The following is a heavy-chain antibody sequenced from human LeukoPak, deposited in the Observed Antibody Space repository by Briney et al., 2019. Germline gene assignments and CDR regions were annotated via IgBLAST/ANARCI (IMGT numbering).Heavy chain of an antibody. CDR2: ISAYNGNT. Sequence: ASVKVSCKASGYTFTSYGISWVRQAPGQGLEWMGWISAYNGNTNYAQKLQGRVTMTTDTSTSTAYMELSSLRSEDTAVYYCATSQRITMVRGDRRVDYWGQGTLVTVSS. J-gene: IGHJ4*02. CDR1: GYTFTSYG. V-gene: IGHV1-18*01. CDR3: ATSQRITMVRGDRRVDY. D-gene: IGHD3-10*01.